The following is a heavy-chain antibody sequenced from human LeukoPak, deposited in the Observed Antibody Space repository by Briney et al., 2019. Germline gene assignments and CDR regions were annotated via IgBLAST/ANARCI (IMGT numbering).Heavy chain of an antibody. CDR3: ARGLAAAGTFWEYYYYMDV. J-gene: IGHJ6*03. V-gene: IGHV1-2*02. D-gene: IGHD6-13*01. Sequence: ASVKVSCKASGYTFTGYYMHWVRQAPGQGLEWMGWINPNSGGTNYAQKFQGRVTMTRDASISTAYMELSRLRSDDTAVYYCARGLAAAGTFWEYYYYMDVWGKGTTVTVSS. CDR2: INPNSGGT. CDR1: GYTFTGYY.